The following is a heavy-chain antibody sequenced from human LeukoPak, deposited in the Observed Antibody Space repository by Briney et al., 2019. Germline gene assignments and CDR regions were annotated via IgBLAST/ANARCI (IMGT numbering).Heavy chain of an antibody. Sequence: PSETLSLTCTVSGGSISSGGYYWTWIRQHPGKGLEWIGEINHSGSTNYNPSLKSRVTISVDTSKNQFSLKLSSVTAADTAVYYCARGRLRSSPFDYWGQGTLVTVSS. CDR3: ARGRLRSSPFDY. V-gene: IGHV4-39*07. D-gene: IGHD6-13*01. J-gene: IGHJ4*02. CDR2: INHSGST. CDR1: GGSISSGGYY.